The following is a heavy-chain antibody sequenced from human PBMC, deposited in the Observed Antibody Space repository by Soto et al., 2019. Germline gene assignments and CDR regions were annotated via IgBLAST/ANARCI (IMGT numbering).Heavy chain of an antibody. CDR1: GFTFNIYG. CDR3: AKDQASGQGSFDS. Sequence: GGSLRLSCAASGFTFNIYGMHWVRQAPDKGLEWVALISYDGSNQYYADSVKGRFTISRDNSKNTLFLQMNSLRADDTAVYYCAKDQASGQGSFDSWGQGNLVTVSS. V-gene: IGHV3-30*18. J-gene: IGHJ4*02. CDR2: ISYDGSNQ.